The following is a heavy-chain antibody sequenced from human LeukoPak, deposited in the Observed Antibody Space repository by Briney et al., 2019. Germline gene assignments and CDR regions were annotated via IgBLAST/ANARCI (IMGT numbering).Heavy chain of an antibody. CDR3: ARGLIAARRSYYFDY. V-gene: IGHV4-34*01. CDR1: GGSISSYY. Sequence: PSETLSLTCTVSGGSISSYYWSWIRQPPGKGLERIGEINHSGSTNYNPSLKSRVTISVDTSKNQFSLKLSSVTAADTAVYYCARGLIAARRSYYFDYWGQGTLVTVSS. D-gene: IGHD6-6*01. J-gene: IGHJ4*02. CDR2: INHSGST.